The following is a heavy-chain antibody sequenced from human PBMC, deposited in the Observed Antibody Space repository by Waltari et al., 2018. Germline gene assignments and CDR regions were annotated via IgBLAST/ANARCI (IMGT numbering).Heavy chain of an antibody. Sequence: QLQLQESGPGLVKPSDTLSLTCTVSGGSISSSSYYWGWIRQPPGKGLEWIGSIYYSGSTYYNPSLKSRVTISVDTSKNQFSLKLSSVTAADTAVYYCARTAAAMVDYWGQGTLVTVSS. V-gene: IGHV4-39*01. D-gene: IGHD5-18*01. CDR1: GGSISSSSYY. J-gene: IGHJ4*02. CDR3: ARTAAAMVDY. CDR2: IYYSGST.